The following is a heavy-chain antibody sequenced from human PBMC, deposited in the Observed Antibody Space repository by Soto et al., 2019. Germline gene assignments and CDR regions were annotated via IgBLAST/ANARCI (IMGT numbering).Heavy chain of an antibody. Sequence: PSETLSLTCTVSGGSVSSGSYYWSWIRQPPGKGLEWIGYIYYSGSTNYNPSLKSRVTISVDTSKNQFSLKLSSVTAADTAVYYCARNPTIPLLEMATTLLDYWGQGTLVTVSS. CDR3: ARNPTIPLLEMATTLLDY. V-gene: IGHV4-61*01. D-gene: IGHD2-21*01. CDR2: IYYSGST. J-gene: IGHJ4*02. CDR1: GGSVSSGSYY.